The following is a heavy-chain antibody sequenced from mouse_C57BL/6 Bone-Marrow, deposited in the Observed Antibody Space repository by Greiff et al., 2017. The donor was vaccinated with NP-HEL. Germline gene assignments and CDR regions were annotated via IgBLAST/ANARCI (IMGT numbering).Heavy chain of an antibody. CDR2: IYPGDGDT. CDR3: AREGDYDDFDY. J-gene: IGHJ2*01. V-gene: IGHV1-82*01. D-gene: IGHD2-4*01. Sequence: QVQLQQSRPELVKPGASVKISCKASGYAFSSSWMNWVKQRPGQGLEWIGRIYPGDGDTNYNGKFKGKATLTADKSSSTAYMQLSSLTSGDSAVYFCAREGDYDDFDYWGQGTTLTVSS. CDR1: GYAFSSSW.